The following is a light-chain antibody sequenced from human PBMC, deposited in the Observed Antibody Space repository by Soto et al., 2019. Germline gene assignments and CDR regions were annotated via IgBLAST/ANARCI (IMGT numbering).Light chain of an antibody. CDR2: EVN. Sequence: QSALTQPPSASGSPGQSVAISCTGTNSDIGNYNFVSWYQQHPGKAPKLMIYEVNKRPSGVPDRFSGSKSGNTASLTVSGLQPEDEADYYCSSYAGSNNVLFGGGTKLPAL. CDR1: NSDIGNYNF. CDR3: SSYAGSNNVL. J-gene: IGLJ2*01. V-gene: IGLV2-8*01.